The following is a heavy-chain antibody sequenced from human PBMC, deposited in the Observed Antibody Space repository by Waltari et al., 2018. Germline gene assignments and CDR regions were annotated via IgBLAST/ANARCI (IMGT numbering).Heavy chain of an antibody. CDR1: GFTFCTYG. Sequence: QVQLVESGGGVVQPGRSLRLSCAASGFTFCTYGWLLARQAPGKGLEWVALISYDGSDKFYADSVRGRFTISRDNSKNTLYLQMNSLRGEDTAVYYCARDQAWNYAFDYWGQRSLVIVSS. CDR3: ARDQAWNYAFDY. J-gene: IGHJ4*02. CDR2: ISYDGSDK. D-gene: IGHD1-7*01. V-gene: IGHV3-30*03.